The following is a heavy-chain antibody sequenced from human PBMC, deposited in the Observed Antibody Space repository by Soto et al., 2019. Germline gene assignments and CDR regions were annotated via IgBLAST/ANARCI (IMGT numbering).Heavy chain of an antibody. CDR2: IYYSGST. J-gene: IGHJ4*02. V-gene: IGHV4-30-4*01. CDR1: GGSISSGDYY. D-gene: IGHD4-17*01. CDR3: ARERGQGYGNCGGVDY. Sequence: QVQLQESGPGLVKPSQTLSLTCTVSGGSISSGDYYWSWIRQPPGKGLEWIGYIYYSGSTYYNPSIKRRVTIPVDTSKNQFSLKLSRVAAADTAVYYGARERGQGYGNCGGVDYWGQGTLVTVSS.